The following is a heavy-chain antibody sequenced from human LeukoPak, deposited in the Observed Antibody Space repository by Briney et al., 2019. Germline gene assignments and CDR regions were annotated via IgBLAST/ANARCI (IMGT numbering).Heavy chain of an antibody. CDR3: ARDDYVWGSYRPPIDY. V-gene: IGHV3-21*01. CDR2: ISSSSSYI. D-gene: IGHD3-16*02. J-gene: IGHJ4*02. CDR1: GFTFSSYS. Sequence: PGGSLRLSFAASGFTFSSYSMNWVRQAPGKGLEWVSSISSSSSYIYYADSVKGRFTISRDNAKNSLYLQMNSLRAEDTAVYYCARDDYVWGSYRPPIDYWGQGTLVTVSS.